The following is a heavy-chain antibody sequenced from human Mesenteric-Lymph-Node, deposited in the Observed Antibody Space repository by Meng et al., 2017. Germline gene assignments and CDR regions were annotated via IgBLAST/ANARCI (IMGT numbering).Heavy chain of an antibody. Sequence: GGSLRLSCAASGFTFDDYAMHWVRQVPGKGLEWVSGISWNSNSIVYADSVKGRFTISRDNAKNSLYLQMNSLRAEDTALYYCAKGRDLWEGGGTRAGMDVWGQGTTVTVSS. CDR3: AKGRDLWEGGGTRAGMDV. CDR1: GFTFDDYA. CDR2: ISWNSNSI. V-gene: IGHV3-9*01. J-gene: IGHJ6*02. D-gene: IGHD2-15*01.